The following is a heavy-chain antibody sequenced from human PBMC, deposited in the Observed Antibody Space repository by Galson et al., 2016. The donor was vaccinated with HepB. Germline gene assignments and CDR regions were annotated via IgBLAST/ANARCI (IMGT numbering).Heavy chain of an antibody. Sequence: CAISGDSVSSITGVWNWIRQTPSRGLEWLGRTYYRSTWKNHYAESVRGRIAINPDTSKNQFSLQLETVTPEDTGIYFCARDSPANSFFDFWGQGTLVTVSS. CDR1: GDSVSSITGV. CDR3: ARDSPANSFFDF. V-gene: IGHV6-1*01. D-gene: IGHD1/OR15-1a*01. J-gene: IGHJ4*02. CDR2: TYYRSTWKN.